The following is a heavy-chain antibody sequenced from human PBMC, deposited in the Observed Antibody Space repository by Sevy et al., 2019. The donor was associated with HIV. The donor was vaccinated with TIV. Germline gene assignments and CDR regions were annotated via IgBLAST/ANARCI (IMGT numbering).Heavy chain of an antibody. CDR2: IYYSGST. CDR1: GGSISSGGYY. D-gene: IGHD5-18*01. V-gene: IGHV4-31*03. J-gene: IGHJ3*02. CDR3: ARVGSVMGYSYGYYAFDI. Sequence: SETLSLTCTVSGGSISSGGYYWNWIRQHPGKGLEWIGYIYYSGSTYYNPSLKSRVTISVDTSKNQFSLKLSSVTAADTAVYYCARVGSVMGYSYGYYAFDIWGQGTMVTVSS.